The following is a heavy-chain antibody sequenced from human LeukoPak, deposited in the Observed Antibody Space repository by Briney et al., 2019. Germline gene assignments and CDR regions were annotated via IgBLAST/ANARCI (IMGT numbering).Heavy chain of an antibody. CDR2: INSDGSST. J-gene: IGHJ6*02. CDR3: VKFPSWSNYNHYGMDV. V-gene: IGHV3-74*01. CDR1: GFTFSSYW. Sequence: GGSLRLSCAASGFTFSSYWMHWVRQAPGKGLVWVSRINSDGSSTSYADSVKGRFTISRDNAKNTLHLQMNSLRAEDTAVYYCVKFPSWSNYNHYGMDVWGQGTTVTVSS. D-gene: IGHD3-3*01.